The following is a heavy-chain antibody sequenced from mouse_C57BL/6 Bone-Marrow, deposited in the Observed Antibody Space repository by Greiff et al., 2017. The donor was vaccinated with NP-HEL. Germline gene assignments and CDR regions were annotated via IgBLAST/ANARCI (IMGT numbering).Heavy chain of an antibody. J-gene: IGHJ3*01. CDR3: ARDTTVVPFAY. CDR1: GYTFTDYY. V-gene: IGHV1-19*01. D-gene: IGHD1-1*01. CDR2: INPYNGGT. Sequence: VQLQQSGPVLVKPGASVKMSCKASGYTFTDYYMNWVKQSHGKSLEWIGVINPYNGGTSYNQKFKGKATLTVDKSSSTAYMELNSLTSEDSAVYYCARDTTVVPFAYWGQGTLVTVSA.